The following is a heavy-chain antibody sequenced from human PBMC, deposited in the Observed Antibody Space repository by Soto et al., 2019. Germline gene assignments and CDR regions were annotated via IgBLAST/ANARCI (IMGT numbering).Heavy chain of an antibody. CDR2: ISAYNGNT. J-gene: IGHJ4*02. D-gene: IGHD1-26*01. CDR3: ARDGVGATVYIGDLDY. V-gene: IGHV1-18*01. Sequence: GASVKVSCKASGYTFTSYGISWVRQAPGQGLEWMGWISAYNGNTNYALKLQGRVTMTTDTSTSTAYMELRSLRSDDTAVYYCARDGVGATVYIGDLDYWGQGALVTVSS. CDR1: GYTFTSYG.